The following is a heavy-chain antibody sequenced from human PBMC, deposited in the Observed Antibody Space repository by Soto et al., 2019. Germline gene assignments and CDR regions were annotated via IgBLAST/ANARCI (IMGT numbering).Heavy chain of an antibody. CDR3: ASSYYYDSSGYTTSWDY. V-gene: IGHV1-18*01. D-gene: IGHD3-22*01. CDR2: ISAYNGNT. Sequence: ASVKVSCKASGYTFTSYGISWVRQAPGQGLEWMGWISAYNGNTNYAQKLQGRVTMTTDTSTSTAYMELRSLRSDDTAVYYCASSYYYDSSGYTTSWDYWGQGTLVTVS. CDR1: GYTFTSYG. J-gene: IGHJ4*02.